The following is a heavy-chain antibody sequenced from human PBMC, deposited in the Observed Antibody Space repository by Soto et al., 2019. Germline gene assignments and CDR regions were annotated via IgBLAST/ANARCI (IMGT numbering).Heavy chain of an antibody. CDR3: ARSPLRYCSGGSCYPYYFDF. Sequence: WTWLRQPPGTGLEWIGYISDSGSTNYNPSLKSRVTISVDTSKNQFSLRLSSVTAADTAVYYCARSPLRYCSGGSCYPYYFDFWGQGTLVTVSS. CDR2: ISDSGST. J-gene: IGHJ4*02. D-gene: IGHD2-15*01. V-gene: IGHV4-59*01.